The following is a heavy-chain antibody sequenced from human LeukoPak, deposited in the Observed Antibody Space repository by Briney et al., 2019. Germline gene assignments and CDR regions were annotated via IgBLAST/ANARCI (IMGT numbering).Heavy chain of an antibody. J-gene: IGHJ3*01. V-gene: IGHV3-23*01. D-gene: IGHD3-16*02. CDR1: RFTFSSYA. Sequence: PGGSLRLSCAASRFTFSSYAMTWVRQAPGKGLEWVSTIGGGRGSTYYADSVKGRFTISRDNSKDTLDLQMNSLRAEDTAIYYCARDIELSTWGLGTMVTVSS. CDR2: IGGGRGST. CDR3: ARDIELST.